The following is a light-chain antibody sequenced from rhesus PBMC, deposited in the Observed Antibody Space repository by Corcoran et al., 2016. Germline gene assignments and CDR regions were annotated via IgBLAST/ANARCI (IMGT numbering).Light chain of an antibody. Sequence: DIQMTQSPSSLSASVGDRVTITCRASQGITNDLVWYQQKPGETPKLLIYEASSLQSGIPSRFSGSGSGTDFTLTISSLQSEDFATYYCQHYYNTPYSFGQGTKVEIK. CDR1: QGITND. J-gene: IGKJ2*01. CDR3: QHYYNTPYS. V-gene: IGKV1-25*01. CDR2: EAS.